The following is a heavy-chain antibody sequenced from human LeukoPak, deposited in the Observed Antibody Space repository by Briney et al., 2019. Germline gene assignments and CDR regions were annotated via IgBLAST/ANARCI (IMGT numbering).Heavy chain of an antibody. CDR1: GGSFSGYY. V-gene: IGHV4-34*01. D-gene: IGHD1-1*01. Sequence: PSETLSLTCAVYGGSFSGYYWSWIRQPPGKGLEWIGEINHSGSTNYNPSLKSRVTISVDTSKDQFSLKLSSVTAADTAVYYCARGKNWMNYWGQGTLVTVSS. J-gene: IGHJ4*02. CDR2: INHSGST. CDR3: ARGKNWMNY.